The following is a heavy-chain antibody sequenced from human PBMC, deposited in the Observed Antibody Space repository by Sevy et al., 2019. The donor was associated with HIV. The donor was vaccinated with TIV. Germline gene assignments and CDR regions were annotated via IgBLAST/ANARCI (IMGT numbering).Heavy chain of an antibody. CDR3: ARGGGGRIVVVPAAIGAEYFQH. CDR2: IIPIFGTA. J-gene: IGHJ1*01. Sequence: ASVKVSCKASGGTFSSYAISWVRQAPGQGLEWMGGIIPIFGTANYAQKFQGRVTITADESTSTAYMELSSLRSEDTAVDYWARGGGGRIVVVPAAIGAEYFQHWGQGTLVTVSS. D-gene: IGHD2-2*02. V-gene: IGHV1-69*13. CDR1: GGTFSSYA.